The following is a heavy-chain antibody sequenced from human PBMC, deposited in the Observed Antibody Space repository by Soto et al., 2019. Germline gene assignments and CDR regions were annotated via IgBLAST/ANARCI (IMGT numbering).Heavy chain of an antibody. CDR1: GFIFSSYD. CDR3: VKGYGSGTYYVEYFDY. J-gene: IGHJ4*02. D-gene: IGHD3-10*01. CDR2: ISSNGGST. V-gene: IGHV3-64*01. Sequence: GGSLRLSCAASGFIFSSYDMHWVRQAPGKGLEYVSAISSNGGSTYYANSVKGRFTISRDNSKSTLYLQMSSLRPEDTAVYYCVKGYGSGTYYVEYFDYWGQGTLVTVSS.